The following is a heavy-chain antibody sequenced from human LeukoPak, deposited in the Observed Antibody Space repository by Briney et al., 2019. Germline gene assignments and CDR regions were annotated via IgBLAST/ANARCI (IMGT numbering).Heavy chain of an antibody. J-gene: IGHJ6*01. Sequence: SSETLSLTCAVYGGSFNGYYWSWIRQPPGKGLEWIGEINHSGSTNYNPSLKSRVTISADTSKNQFSLKLSSVTAADSAVYYCASPYNWNYEDYYGMDVWGEGTTGTVSS. D-gene: IGHD1-7*01. CDR2: INHSGST. V-gene: IGHV4-34*01. CDR3: ASPYNWNYEDYYGMDV. CDR1: GGSFNGYY.